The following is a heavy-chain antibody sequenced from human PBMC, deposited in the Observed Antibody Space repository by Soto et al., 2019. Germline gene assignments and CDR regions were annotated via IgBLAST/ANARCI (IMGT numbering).Heavy chain of an antibody. CDR2: IYYSGST. V-gene: IGHV4-59*01. J-gene: IGHJ6*03. CDR1: GGSISSYY. CDR3: ARVTPIFGVVISYYYYYMDV. D-gene: IGHD3-3*01. Sequence: SETLSLTCTVSGGSISSYYWSWIRQPPGKGLEWIGYIYYSGSTNYNPSLKSRVTISVDTSKNQFSLKLSSVTAADTAVYYCARVTPIFGVVISYYYYYMDVWGKGTTVTVSS.